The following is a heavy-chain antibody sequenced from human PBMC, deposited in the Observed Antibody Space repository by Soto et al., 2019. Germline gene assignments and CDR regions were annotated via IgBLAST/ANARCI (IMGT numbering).Heavy chain of an antibody. CDR3: ARRAQGGSSSARYYYYGMDV. Sequence: GESLKISCKGSGYSFTSYWISWVRQMPGKGLEWMGRIDPSDSYTNYSPSFQGHVTISADKSISTAYLQWSSLKASDTAMYYCARRAQGGSSSARYYYYGMDVWGQGTTVTVSS. V-gene: IGHV5-10-1*01. CDR1: GYSFTSYW. D-gene: IGHD6-6*01. CDR2: IDPSDSYT. J-gene: IGHJ6*02.